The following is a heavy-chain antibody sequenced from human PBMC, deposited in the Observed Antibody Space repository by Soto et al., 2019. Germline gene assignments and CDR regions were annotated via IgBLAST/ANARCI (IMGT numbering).Heavy chain of an antibody. D-gene: IGHD2-2*01. J-gene: IGHJ4*02. CDR3: ARVNKSEPQQPDY. CDR1: GGTFSSYA. CDR2: IIPIFGTA. V-gene: IGHV1-69*05. Sequence: GASVKVSCKASGGTFSSYAISWVRQAPGQGLEWMGGIIPIFGTANYAQKFQGRVTITRDASTSTVYMELSSLRSEDTAVYYCARVNKSEPQQPDYWGQGTLVTVSS.